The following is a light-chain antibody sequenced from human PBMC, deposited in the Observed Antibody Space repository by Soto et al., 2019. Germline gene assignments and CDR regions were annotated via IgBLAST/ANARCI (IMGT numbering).Light chain of an antibody. V-gene: IGKV3-20*01. J-gene: IGKJ1*01. CDR1: QSVSSSY. CDR2: GAS. Sequence: EIVWTQSPGTLSLSPGERATLSCRASQSVSSSYLAWYQQKPGQAPRLLIYGASTRATGIPDRFSGSGSETDFTLTITRLEPEDFAVYYCQQYGSSSSWTFGQGTKVEIK. CDR3: QQYGSSSSWT.